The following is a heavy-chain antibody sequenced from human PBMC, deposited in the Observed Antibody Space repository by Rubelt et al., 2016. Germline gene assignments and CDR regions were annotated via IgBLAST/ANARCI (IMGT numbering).Heavy chain of an antibody. Sequence: QAPGKGLEWVAVVRFDGTRTYYADSVRGRFTMSRDNSKNTLYMKMNSLRAEDTAVYYCASQATYSNYGLGLDGWGRGTTVTVSS. J-gene: IGHJ6*02. V-gene: IGHV3-33*01. D-gene: IGHD4-11*01. CDR2: VRFDGTRT. CDR3: ASQATYSNYGLGLDG.